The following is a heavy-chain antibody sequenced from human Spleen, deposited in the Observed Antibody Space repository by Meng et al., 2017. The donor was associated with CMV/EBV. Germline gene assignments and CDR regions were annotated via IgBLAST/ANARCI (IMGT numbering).Heavy chain of an antibody. Sequence: ASVKVSCKASGYTFSSSGISWVRQAPGQGLEWMGWISTYNGHTNYAQRVQGRVTMTTDTSTRTAYMELRSLRSDDTAVYYCARDNWDYCTSSSCYRNNWFDPWGQGTLVTVSS. CDR1: GYTFSSSG. J-gene: IGHJ5*02. V-gene: IGHV1-18*01. D-gene: IGHD2-2*01. CDR2: ISTYNGHT. CDR3: ARDNWDYCTSSSCYRNNWFDP.